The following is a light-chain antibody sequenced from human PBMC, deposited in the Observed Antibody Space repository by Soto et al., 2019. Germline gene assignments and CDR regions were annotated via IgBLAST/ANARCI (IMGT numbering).Light chain of an antibody. Sequence: DIQMTQSPSSLSASIGDRVTITCRASQGINNFLAWYQQRPGRAPQLLIYAASALHSGVPSRFSGSGSGTDFTLPISSLQPDDVGTYYCQKYNSAPRTFGQGTKVEIK. V-gene: IGKV1-27*01. CDR3: QKYNSAPRT. J-gene: IGKJ1*01. CDR1: QGINNF. CDR2: AAS.